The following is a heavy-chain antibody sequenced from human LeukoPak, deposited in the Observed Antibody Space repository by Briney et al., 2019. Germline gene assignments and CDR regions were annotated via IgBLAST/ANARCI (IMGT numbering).Heavy chain of an antibody. CDR1: GFTFNTYN. CDR2: ITSSSSYI. Sequence: PGESLRLSCVASGFTFNTYNMNWVRQAPGKGLEWVSSITSSSSYIYYADSVKGRFTISRDNAKSSLYLQMNSLRDEDTAVYYCARAHFKDSSWQEGKVPDAFDIWGQGTMVTVSS. CDR3: ARAHFKDSSWQEGKVPDAFDI. J-gene: IGHJ3*02. D-gene: IGHD6-13*01. V-gene: IGHV3-21*01.